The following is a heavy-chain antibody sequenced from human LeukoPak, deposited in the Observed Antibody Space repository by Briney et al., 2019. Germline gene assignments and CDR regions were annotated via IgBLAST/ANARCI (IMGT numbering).Heavy chain of an antibody. V-gene: IGHV1-2*06. CDR2: INPNSGGT. Sequence: ASVKVSCKASGYTFTGYYMHWVRQAPGQGLEWMGRINPNSGGTNYAQKFQGRVTMTRDTSIGTAYMELSRLRSDDTAVYYCAREPYSSSSNWFDPWGQGTLVTVSS. D-gene: IGHD6-6*01. CDR3: AREPYSSSSNWFDP. CDR1: GYTFTGYY. J-gene: IGHJ5*02.